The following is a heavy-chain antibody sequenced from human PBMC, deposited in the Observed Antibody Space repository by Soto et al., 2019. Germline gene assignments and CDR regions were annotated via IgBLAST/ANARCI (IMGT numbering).Heavy chain of an antibody. J-gene: IGHJ4*02. V-gene: IGHV3-48*01. CDR1: WFPFSHYN. CDR2: ISSSSSTI. Sequence: GGALRLSCAAPWFPFSHYNMNWVRQAPGKGLEWVSYISSSSSTIYYADSVKGRFTISRDNAKNSLFLQMNSLRAEDTAVYYCAKDIDVGGQGTLVTVSS. D-gene: IGHD2-15*01. CDR3: AKDIDV.